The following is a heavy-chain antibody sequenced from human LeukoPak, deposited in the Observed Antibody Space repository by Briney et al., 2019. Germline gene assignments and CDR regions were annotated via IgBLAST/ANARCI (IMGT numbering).Heavy chain of an antibody. Sequence: PSETLSLTCTVSGGSIISSSYYWGWIRQPPGKGLEWIGSIYYSGSTYYNPSLKSRVTVSVDTSKNQFSLRLSSVTAADTAVYYCARQIAAATLYYFDFWGQGTLVTVSS. J-gene: IGHJ4*02. D-gene: IGHD1-26*01. CDR1: GGSIISSSYY. CDR2: IYYSGST. V-gene: IGHV4-39*01. CDR3: ARQIAAATLYYFDF.